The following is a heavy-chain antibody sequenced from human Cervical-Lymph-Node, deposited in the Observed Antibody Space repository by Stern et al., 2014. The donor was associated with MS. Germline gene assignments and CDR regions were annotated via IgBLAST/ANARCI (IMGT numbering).Heavy chain of an antibody. CDR3: ARDRNSYGYSDYYGMDV. CDR2: INPSGGST. J-gene: IGHJ6*02. CDR1: GYTFTSYY. Sequence: QVQLVESGAEVKKPGASVKVSCKASGYTFTSYYMHWVRQAPGQGLEWMGIINPSGGSTSYAQKFQGRVTMTRDTSTSTVYMELSSLRSEDTAVYYCARDRNSYGYSDYYGMDVWGQGTTVTVSS. D-gene: IGHD5-18*01. V-gene: IGHV1-46*01.